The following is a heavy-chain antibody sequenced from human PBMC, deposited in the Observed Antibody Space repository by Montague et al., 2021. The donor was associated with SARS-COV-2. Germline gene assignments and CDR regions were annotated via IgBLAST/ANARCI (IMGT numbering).Heavy chain of an antibody. CDR1: GGSISSGSYY. CDR2: IYTSGST. V-gene: IGHV4-61*02. D-gene: IGHD3-10*01. CDR3: ARVGVGTMVRGVIPAYYYYGMDV. J-gene: IGHJ6*02. Sequence: TLSLTCTVSGGSISSGSYYWSWIRQPAGKGLEWIGRIYTSGSTNYNPSLKSRVPLSVDTSKNQFSLKLSSVTAADTAVYYCARVGVGTMVRGVIPAYYYYGMDVWGQGTTVTVSS.